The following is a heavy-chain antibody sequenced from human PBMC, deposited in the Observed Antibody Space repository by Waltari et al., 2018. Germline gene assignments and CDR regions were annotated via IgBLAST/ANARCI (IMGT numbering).Heavy chain of an antibody. J-gene: IGHJ4*02. Sequence: EVQLVESGGGLVQPGGSLRLSCAASGFTFNTYWMKWIRQAPGKWLEWLANIIPDGSQMFYVDSEKGRFTVSRDNAQNSLYLQMNNLRAEDTAVYYCTTLARGESGDYWGQGTLVTVSS. CDR3: TTLARGESGDY. V-gene: IGHV3-7*01. D-gene: IGHD3-16*01. CDR2: IIPDGSQM. CDR1: GFTFNTYW.